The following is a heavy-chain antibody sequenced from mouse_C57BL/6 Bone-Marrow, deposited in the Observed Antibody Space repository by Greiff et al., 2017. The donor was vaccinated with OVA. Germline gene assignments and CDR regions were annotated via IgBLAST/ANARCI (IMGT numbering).Heavy chain of an antibody. J-gene: IGHJ1*03. D-gene: IGHD2-4*01. V-gene: IGHV1-5*01. CDR1: GYTFTSYW. Sequence: VQLQQSGTVLARPGASVKMSCKTSGYTFTSYWMHWVKQRPGQGLEWIGAIYPGNSDTSYNQKFKGKAKLTAVTSASTAYMELSSLTNEDSAVYYCTSRGGLRRYFDVWGTGTTVTVSS. CDR3: TSRGGLRRYFDV. CDR2: IYPGNSDT.